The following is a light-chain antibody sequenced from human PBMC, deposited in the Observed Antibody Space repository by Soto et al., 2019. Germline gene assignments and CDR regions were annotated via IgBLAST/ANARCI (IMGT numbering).Light chain of an antibody. CDR2: AAS. CDR1: QSISSY. Sequence: DIQMTQSPSSLSASVGDRVTITCRASQSISSYLNWYQQQPGKAPKLLIYAASSLQSGVPSRFSGSGSGTEFTLTISSLQPDDFATYYCQQYNSIRVTFGPGTKVDIK. CDR3: QQYNSIRVT. J-gene: IGKJ3*01. V-gene: IGKV1-39*01.